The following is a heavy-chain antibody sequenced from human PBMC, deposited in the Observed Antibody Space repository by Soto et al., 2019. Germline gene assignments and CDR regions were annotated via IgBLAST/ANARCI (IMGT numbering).Heavy chain of an antibody. J-gene: IGHJ4*02. Sequence: ASVKVSCKASGYTFTSYGISWVRQAPGQGLEWMGWISAYNGNTNYAQKLQGRVTMTTDTSTRTAYMELRSLRSDDTAVYYCARAHYSGYDYAPNFDYWGQGTLVTVYS. CDR3: ARAHYSGYDYAPNFDY. CDR2: ISAYNGNT. D-gene: IGHD5-12*01. V-gene: IGHV1-18*04. CDR1: GYTFTSYG.